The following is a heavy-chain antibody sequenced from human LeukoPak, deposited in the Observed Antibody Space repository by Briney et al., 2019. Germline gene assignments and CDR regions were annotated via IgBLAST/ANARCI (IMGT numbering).Heavy chain of an antibody. Sequence: GESLKISCKASGYSFTTYWIGWVRQMPGKGLEWMGIIYPADSAAKYSPSFQGQVTISADKSISTAYLQWSSLKASDTAMYYCARRDSSGLFDYWGQGTLVTVSS. CDR2: IYPADSAA. J-gene: IGHJ4*02. CDR3: ARRDSSGLFDY. CDR1: GYSFTTYW. D-gene: IGHD6-25*01. V-gene: IGHV5-51*01.